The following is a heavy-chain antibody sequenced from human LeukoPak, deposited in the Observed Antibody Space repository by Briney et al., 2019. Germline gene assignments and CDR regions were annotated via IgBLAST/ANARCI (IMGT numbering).Heavy chain of an antibody. CDR3: AKHGGSGSYVYYFDY. J-gene: IGHJ4*02. Sequence: GVSLTLSCAASRFTFSSYGMLWLAQAPGKGLEGVAVIWYDGNNKYYPDSVKGRFTISRDNSKNTLYLQMNSLRAEDTAVYYCAKHGGSGSYVYYFDYWGQGTLVTVSS. D-gene: IGHD1-26*01. V-gene: IGHV3-33*06. CDR1: RFTFSSYG. CDR2: IWYDGNNK.